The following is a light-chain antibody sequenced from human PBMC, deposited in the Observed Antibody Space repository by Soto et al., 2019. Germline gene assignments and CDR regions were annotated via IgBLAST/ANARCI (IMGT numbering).Light chain of an antibody. J-gene: IGKJ4*01. V-gene: IGKV1-12*01. CDR1: QGITSW. CDR2: AAS. CDR3: QQAATFPLI. Sequence: DIQMTQSPSSVSAFVGDSVTITCRASQGITSWLAWYQQKPGKAPELLIYAASSLQSGVPSRFSGSGSGTDFTLTISSRQPEDSATYYCQQAATFPLIFGGGTKVEIK.